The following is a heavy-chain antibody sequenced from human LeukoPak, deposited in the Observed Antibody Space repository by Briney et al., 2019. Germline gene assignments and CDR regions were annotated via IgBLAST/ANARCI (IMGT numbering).Heavy chain of an antibody. CDR1: GYTFTGYY. J-gene: IGHJ4*02. V-gene: IGHV1-2*02. D-gene: IGHD3-22*01. CDR3: ARAFTMIVHDHYYFDY. CDR2: INPNSGGT. Sequence: VASVKVSCKASGYTFTGYYMHWVRQAPGQGLEWMGWINPNSGGTNYAQKFQGRVTMTRDTSISTAYMELSRLRSDDTAVYYCARAFTMIVHDHYYFDYWGQGTLVTVSS.